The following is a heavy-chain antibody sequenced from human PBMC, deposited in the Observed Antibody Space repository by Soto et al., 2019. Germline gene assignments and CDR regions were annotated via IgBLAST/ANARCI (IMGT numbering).Heavy chain of an antibody. D-gene: IGHD3-10*01. CDR1: GFTFSSYS. J-gene: IGHJ3*02. CDR2: ISSSSSYI. Sequence: WGSLRLSCAASGFTFSSYSMNWVRQAPGKGLEWVSSISSSSSYIYYADSVKGRFTISRDNAKNSLYLQMNSLRAEDTAVYYCARVTQLTGSGSYYSGPNDAFDIWGQGTKVTGSS. V-gene: IGHV3-21*01. CDR3: ARVTQLTGSGSYYSGPNDAFDI.